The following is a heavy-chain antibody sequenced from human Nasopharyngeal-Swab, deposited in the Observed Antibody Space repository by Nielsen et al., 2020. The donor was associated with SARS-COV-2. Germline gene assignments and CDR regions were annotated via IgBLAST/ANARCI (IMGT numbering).Heavy chain of an antibody. CDR2: IRVSGDTT. D-gene: IGHD1-26*01. V-gene: IGHV3-23*01. Sequence: GGSLRLSCAASGFTFDDYAMTWVRQAPGKGLEWVSSIRVSGDTTYYADSVKGRFTISRDSSKNTLYLQMNSLRAEDTALYYCAKVKSGTSYDAFDIWGQGTMVTVSS. J-gene: IGHJ3*02. CDR3: AKVKSGTSYDAFDI. CDR1: GFTFDDYA.